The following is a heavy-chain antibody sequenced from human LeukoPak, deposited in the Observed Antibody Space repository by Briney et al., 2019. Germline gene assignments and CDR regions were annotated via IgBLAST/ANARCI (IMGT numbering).Heavy chain of an antibody. Sequence: GGSLRLSCAASGFTFSSYGMSWVRQAPGKGLEWVSAISGSGGSTYYADSVKGRFTISRDNSKNTFYLQMNSLRAEDTAVYYCAKDSGWLRFHYGGQGTLVTVSS. CDR1: GFTFSSYG. CDR2: ISGSGGST. J-gene: IGHJ4*02. V-gene: IGHV3-23*01. D-gene: IGHD5-12*01. CDR3: AKDSGWLRFHY.